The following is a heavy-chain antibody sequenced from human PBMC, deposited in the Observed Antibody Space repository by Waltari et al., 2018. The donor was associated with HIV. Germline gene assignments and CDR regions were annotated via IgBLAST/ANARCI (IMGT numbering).Heavy chain of an antibody. CDR1: GSPLTSLG. Sequence: QVPLVQSGAEVKKPGGSVKVPCKVSGSPLTSLGISWVRQAPGQGLEWMGWVSAYNGNTNYAQKLQGRVTMTTDTSTSTAYMELRSLRSDDTAVYYCARINCTSVSCYASLDYWGQGTLVTVSS. CDR3: ARINCTSVSCYASLDY. J-gene: IGHJ4*02. CDR2: VSAYNGNT. D-gene: IGHD2-2*01. V-gene: IGHV1-18*01.